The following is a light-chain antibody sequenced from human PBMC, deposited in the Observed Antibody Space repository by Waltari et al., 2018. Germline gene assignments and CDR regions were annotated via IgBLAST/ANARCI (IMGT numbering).Light chain of an antibody. J-gene: IGLJ2*01. CDR1: RNDVGGYNS. CDR3: SSQSSNDVVL. V-gene: IGLV2-14*01. Sequence: QSALTQPASVSGSPGQSVTIFCAATRNDVGGYNSVSWYQEHPGQAPRVIIYDVSDRPSGVSDRFSGSKSGNTASLTISGLQAEDEADYYCSSQSSNDVVLFGGGTKLTVL. CDR2: DVS.